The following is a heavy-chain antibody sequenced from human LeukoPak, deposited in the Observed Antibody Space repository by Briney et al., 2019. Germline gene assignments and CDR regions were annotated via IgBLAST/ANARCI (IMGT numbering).Heavy chain of an antibody. CDR2: IRSDGSDK. CDR1: GFTFSSYG. Sequence: GGSLRLSCVASGFTFSSYGIHWVRQAPGKGLEWVAFIRSDGSDKYYADSVKGRFTISRDNSKNTLYLQMNSLRTEDTSVYYCATLLVPGGIADYWGQGTLVTVSS. J-gene: IGHJ4*02. CDR3: ATLLVPGGIADY. V-gene: IGHV3-30*02. D-gene: IGHD2-2*02.